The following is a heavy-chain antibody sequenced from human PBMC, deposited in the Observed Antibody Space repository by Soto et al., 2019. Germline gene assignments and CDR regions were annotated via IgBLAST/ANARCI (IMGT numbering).Heavy chain of an antibody. Sequence: QVQLVQSGAEVKKPGSSVRVSCKASGTIFSCYTISWVRQAPGQGLEWMGRIIPILGETNSAQKFQGRVTLTADKSTNTAYMALNSLRLEDTALYYCARGLGGRMDDWGQGTTVTVSS. J-gene: IGHJ6*02. D-gene: IGHD3-16*01. CDR3: ARGLGGRMDD. CDR1: GTIFSCYT. CDR2: IIPILGET. V-gene: IGHV1-69*08.